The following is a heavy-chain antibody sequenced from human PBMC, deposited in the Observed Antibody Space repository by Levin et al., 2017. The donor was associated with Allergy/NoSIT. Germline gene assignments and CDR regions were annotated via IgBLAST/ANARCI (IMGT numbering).Heavy chain of an antibody. V-gene: IGHV3-30*18. J-gene: IGHJ4*02. D-gene: IGHD2-2*02. CDR1: GFTFSDYG. CDR2: MSYDGSSK. CDR3: AKGGCSSTNCYTNY. Sequence: GESLKISCAASGFTFSDYGMQWVRQAPGKGLEWVAVMSYDGSSKYYRDSVKGRFTISRDNSKNTLYLQMNGLRAEDTAVYYCAKGGCSSTNCYTNYWGQGTLVTISS.